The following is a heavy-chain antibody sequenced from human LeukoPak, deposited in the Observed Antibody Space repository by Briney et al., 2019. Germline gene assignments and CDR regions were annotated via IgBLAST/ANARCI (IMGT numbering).Heavy chain of an antibody. J-gene: IGHJ6*03. V-gene: IGHV1-18*01. CDR3: ARVLYYYGSGSYSAPPYYYYYYMDV. Sequence: ASVKVSCKASGYTFTSYGISWVRQAPGQGLEWMGWISAYNGNTNYAQKLQGRVTMTTDTSTSTAYMELRSLRSDDTAVYYCARVLYYYGSGSYSAPPYYYYYYMDVWGKGTTVTVS. D-gene: IGHD3-10*01. CDR1: GYTFTSYG. CDR2: ISAYNGNT.